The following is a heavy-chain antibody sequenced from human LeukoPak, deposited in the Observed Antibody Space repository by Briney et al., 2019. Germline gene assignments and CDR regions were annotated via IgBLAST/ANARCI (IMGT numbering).Heavy chain of an antibody. V-gene: IGHV1-69*05. D-gene: IGHD3-22*01. Sequence: SVKVSCKASGGTFSSYAISWVRQAPGQGLEWMGRIIPMFGTANYAQKFQGRVTITTDESTSTAYMELSSLRSEDTAVYYCARDYTHLKYYYDSSGYYSNWFDPWGQGTLVTVSS. CDR1: GGTFSSYA. CDR3: ARDYTHLKYYYDSSGYYSNWFDP. J-gene: IGHJ5*02. CDR2: IIPMFGTA.